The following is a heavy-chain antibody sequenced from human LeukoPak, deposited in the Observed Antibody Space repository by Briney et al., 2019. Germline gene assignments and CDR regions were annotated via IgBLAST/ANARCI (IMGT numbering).Heavy chain of an antibody. J-gene: IGHJ6*03. D-gene: IGHD5-24*01. CDR3: ASLGYNEANSVSYYYMDV. Sequence: GGSLRLSCAASGFTVSSNYMSWVRQAPGKGLEWVSVIYSGGSTYYADSVKGRFTISRDNSKNTLYLQMNSLRAEDTAVYYCASLGYNEANSVSYYYMDVWGKGTTVTVSS. CDR2: IYSGGST. CDR1: GFTVSSNY. V-gene: IGHV3-53*01.